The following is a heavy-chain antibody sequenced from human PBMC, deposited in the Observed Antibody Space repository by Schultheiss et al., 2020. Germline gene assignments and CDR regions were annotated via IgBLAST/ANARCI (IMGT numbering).Heavy chain of an antibody. J-gene: IGHJ6*03. Sequence: SETLSLTCVVSGAFISNVYYWSWVRQPPGKGLEWIGEIVHHGAATYNPSLKNRVSISVDTSSNHFSLKLTSVTAADTAVYYCARNADFCMDVWGRGTTVTVSS. V-gene: IGHV4/OR15-8*01. CDR3: ARNADFCMDV. CDR2: IVHHGAA. CDR1: GAFISNVYY.